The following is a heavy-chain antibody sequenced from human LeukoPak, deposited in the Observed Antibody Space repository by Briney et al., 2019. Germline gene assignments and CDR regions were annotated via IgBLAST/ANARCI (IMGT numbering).Heavy chain of an antibody. V-gene: IGHV1-2*06. D-gene: IGHD1-26*01. CDR1: GYTFTGYY. Sequence: GASVKVSCKASGYTFTGYYMHWVRQAPGQGLEWMGRINPNSGGTNYAQKFQGRATMTRDTSISTAYMELSRLRSDDTAVYYCASGGSYSFSGVDYFDYWGQGTLVTVSS. J-gene: IGHJ4*02. CDR2: INPNSGGT. CDR3: ASGGSYSFSGVDYFDY.